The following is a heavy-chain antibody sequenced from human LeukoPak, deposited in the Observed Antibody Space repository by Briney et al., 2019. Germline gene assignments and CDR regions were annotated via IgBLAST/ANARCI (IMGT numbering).Heavy chain of an antibody. CDR2: INTNSGGT. CDR3: ARAGVATISDDY. J-gene: IGHJ4*02. D-gene: IGHD5-12*01. CDR1: VYTFTGYY. Sequence: ASVKVSCKASVYTFTGYYMDWVRQAPGQGREWMGWINTNSGGTNYAQKFQGRVTMTRDTSISTAYMELSRLRSDDTAVYYCARAGVATISDDYWGQGNLVTVSS. V-gene: IGHV1-2*02.